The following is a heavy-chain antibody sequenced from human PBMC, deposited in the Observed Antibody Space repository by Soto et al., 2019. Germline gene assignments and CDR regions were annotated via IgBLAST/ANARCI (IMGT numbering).Heavy chain of an antibody. D-gene: IGHD3-10*01. CDR2: IKDGGST. CDR3: ARDWSGGDFDY. CDR1: CGSLTGYY. Sequence: SETLSLTCAVNCGSLTGYYWSWIRQPPGKGLEWIGEIKDGGSTNYSPSLRGRATISSDTSNNQFSLKLNSVTAADAAVYYCARDWSGGDFDYWGQGTLVTVSS. J-gene: IGHJ4*02. V-gene: IGHV4-34*01.